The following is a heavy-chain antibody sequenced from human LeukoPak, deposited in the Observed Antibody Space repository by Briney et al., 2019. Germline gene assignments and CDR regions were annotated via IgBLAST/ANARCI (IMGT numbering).Heavy chain of an antibody. Sequence: GGSLRLSCAASGFTFSSYAMLWVRQAPGKGLEYVSAIDSDGRSTFYASSVEGRVTISRDNSKNTLYLQMRSLRPEDTAVYYCARAPYYYYYYMDVRGKGTTVTVSS. CDR1: GFTFSSYA. J-gene: IGHJ6*03. CDR2: IDSDGRST. V-gene: IGHV3-64*01. CDR3: ARAPYYYYYYMDV.